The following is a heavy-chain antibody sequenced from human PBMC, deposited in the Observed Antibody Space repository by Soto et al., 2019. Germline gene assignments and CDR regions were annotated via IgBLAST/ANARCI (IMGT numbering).Heavy chain of an antibody. Sequence: QVQLVQSGAEVKKPGASVKVSCKASGYTFTSYVMHWVRQAPGQRLEWMGWINAGNGNTKYSQKFQGRVTITRDTSASTAYMEVSSLRSEDTAVYYCARDGLIVVVPVYYYYGMDVWGQGTTVTVSS. D-gene: IGHD2-2*01. J-gene: IGHJ6*02. CDR3: ARDGLIVVVPVYYYYGMDV. V-gene: IGHV1-3*01. CDR2: INAGNGNT. CDR1: GYTFTSYV.